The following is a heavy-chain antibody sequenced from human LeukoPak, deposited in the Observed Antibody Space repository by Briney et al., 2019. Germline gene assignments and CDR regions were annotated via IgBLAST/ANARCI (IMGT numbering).Heavy chain of an antibody. J-gene: IGHJ5*02. D-gene: IGHD6-19*01. CDR3: ARVGQWLVSWFDP. CDR2: IIPAFGTA. V-gene: IGHV1-69*05. Sequence: GASVKVSCKGSGGTFSSYSISWVRQAPGQGLEWMGGIIPAFGTAHYAQKFQGRVTFTTDESTTTAYMELRSLRSEDTAVYYCARVGQWLVSWFDPWGQGTLVTVSS. CDR1: GGTFSSYS.